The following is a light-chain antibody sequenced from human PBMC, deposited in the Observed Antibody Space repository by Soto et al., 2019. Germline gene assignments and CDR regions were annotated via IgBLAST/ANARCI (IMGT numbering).Light chain of an antibody. V-gene: IGKV2-28*01. J-gene: IGKJ3*01. CDR3: MQGVETPFT. Sequence: DIVMTQSPLSLPVTPGEAASISCRSSESLLFTNGYNYLDWYVQKPGQSPQLLIYLGSHRAPGVPDRFSGSGSGTDFTLKISGVEAEDVGFYYCMQGVETPFTFGPGTKVDIK. CDR2: LGS. CDR1: ESLLFTNGYNY.